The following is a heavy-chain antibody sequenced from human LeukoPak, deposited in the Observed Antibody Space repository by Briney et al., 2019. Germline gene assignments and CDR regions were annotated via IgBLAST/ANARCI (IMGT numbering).Heavy chain of an antibody. CDR2: ISSSSSYI. D-gene: IGHD6-13*01. CDR1: GFTFSSYW. V-gene: IGHV3-21*01. CDR3: ARERQQLVNDAFDI. J-gene: IGHJ3*02. Sequence: GGSLRLSCAVSGFTFSSYWMTWVRQAPGKGLEWVSSISSSSSYIYYADSVKGRFTISRDNAKNSLYLQMNSLRAEDTGVYYCARERQQLVNDAFDIWGQGTMVTVSS.